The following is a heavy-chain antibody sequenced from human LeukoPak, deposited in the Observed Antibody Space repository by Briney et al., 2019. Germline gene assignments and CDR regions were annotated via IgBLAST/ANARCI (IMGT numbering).Heavy chain of an antibody. J-gene: IGHJ4*02. V-gene: IGHV3-48*03. CDR3: AKKNDYGDYVGEFDY. CDR1: GFTFSSYE. Sequence: GGSLRLSCAASGFTFSSYEMNWVRQAPGKGLEWVSYISSSGSTIYYADSVKGRFTISRDNSKNTLYLQMNSLRAEDTAVYYCAKKNDYGDYVGEFDYWGQGTLVTVSS. D-gene: IGHD4-17*01. CDR2: ISSSGSTI.